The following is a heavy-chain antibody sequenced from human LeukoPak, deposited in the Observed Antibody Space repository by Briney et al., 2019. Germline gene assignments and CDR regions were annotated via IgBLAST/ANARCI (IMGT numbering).Heavy chain of an antibody. CDR2: INHSGSA. Sequence: SETLSLTCAVYGASFSGYYWSWIRQPPGKGLEWIGEINHSGSANYNPSLKSRVTISVDTSKNQFSLKLTSVTAADTAVYYCARGYDYGNYNDWGQGTLVTVSS. CDR1: GASFSGYY. J-gene: IGHJ4*02. CDR3: ARGYDYGNYND. V-gene: IGHV4-34*01. D-gene: IGHD4-11*01.